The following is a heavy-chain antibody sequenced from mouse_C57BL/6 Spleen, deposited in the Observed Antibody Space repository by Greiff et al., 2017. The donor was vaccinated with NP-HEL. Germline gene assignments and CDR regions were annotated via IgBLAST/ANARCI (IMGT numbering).Heavy chain of an antibody. CDR3: ARGVITTGAMDY. CDR2: IDPSDSYT. D-gene: IGHD1-1*01. V-gene: IGHV1-59*01. J-gene: IGHJ4*01. CDR1: GYTFTSYW. Sequence: QVQLQQPGAELVRPGTSVKLSCKASGYTFTSYWMHWVKQRPGQGLEWIGVIDPSDSYTNYNQKFKGKATLTVDTSSSTAYMQLSSLTSENSAVYYCARGVITTGAMDYWGQGTSVTVSS.